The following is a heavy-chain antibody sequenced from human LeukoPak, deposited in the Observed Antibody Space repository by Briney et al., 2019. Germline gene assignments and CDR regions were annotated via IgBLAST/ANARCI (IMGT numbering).Heavy chain of an antibody. CDR1: GFTFSSYA. Sequence: PGGSLTLSCAASGFTFSSYAMSWVRQAPGKGLEWVSAISDSGGSTYYADSVKGRFTISRDNSKNTLYLQMNSLRAEDTAVYYCAKVARGSYYNLGSQCYFDYWGQGTLVTVSS. D-gene: IGHD3-10*01. CDR3: AKVARGSYYNLGSQCYFDY. V-gene: IGHV3-23*01. CDR2: ISDSGGST. J-gene: IGHJ4*02.